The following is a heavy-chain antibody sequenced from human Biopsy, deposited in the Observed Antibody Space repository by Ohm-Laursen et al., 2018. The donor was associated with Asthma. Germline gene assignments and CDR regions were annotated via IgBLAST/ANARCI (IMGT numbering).Heavy chain of an antibody. D-gene: IGHD6-13*01. CDR2: IHKNGIG. CDR1: NGSISSNFYY. CDR3: ARQKLAAAEGPFDL. V-gene: IGHV4-39*01. J-gene: IGHJ3*01. Sequence: SETLSLTCTVPNGSISSNFYYWGWIRQPPRKGLEWVGSIHKNGIGYYKSSLKSRLTISVDTSKNQFSLKVTSVTAADTAVYYCARQKLAAAEGPFDLWGQGTMVTVSS.